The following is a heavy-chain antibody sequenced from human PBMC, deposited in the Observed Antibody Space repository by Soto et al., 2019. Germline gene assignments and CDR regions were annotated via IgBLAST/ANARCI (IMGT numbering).Heavy chain of an antibody. V-gene: IGHV4-39*02. CDR3: AREGAEGAPEYSGYDQNSFDY. CDR2: IYYSGST. CDR1: GGSISSSSYY. D-gene: IGHD5-12*01. Sequence: SETLSLTCTVSGGSISSSSYYWGWIRQPPGKGLEWIGSIYYSGSTYYNPSLKSRVTISVDTSKNQFSLKLSSVTAADTAVYYCAREGAEGAPEYSGYDQNSFDYWGQGTLVTVSS. J-gene: IGHJ4*02.